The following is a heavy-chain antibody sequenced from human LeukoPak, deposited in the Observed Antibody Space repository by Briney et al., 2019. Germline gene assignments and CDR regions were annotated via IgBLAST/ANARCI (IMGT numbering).Heavy chain of an antibody. Sequence: PSETLSLTCTVSGGSISSSSYYWGWIRQPPGKGLEWIGSIYYSGSTYYNPSLKSRVTISVDTSKNQFSLKLSSVTAADTAVYYCARFAAAAGTDWGQGTLVTVSS. J-gene: IGHJ4*02. CDR2: IYYSGST. D-gene: IGHD6-13*01. V-gene: IGHV4-39*01. CDR3: ARFAAAAGTD. CDR1: GGSISSSSYY.